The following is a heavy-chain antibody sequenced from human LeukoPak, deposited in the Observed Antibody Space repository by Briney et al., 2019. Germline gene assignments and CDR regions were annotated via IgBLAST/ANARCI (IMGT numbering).Heavy chain of an antibody. J-gene: IGHJ4*02. Sequence: SETLSLTCTVSGGSISGYYWSWIRQPPGKGLEWIGYIYSSGTTNYNPSLKSRVTISVDTSKNQFSLKLSSVTAADAAVYYCARDYGGKFDYWGQGTLVTVSP. D-gene: IGHD4-17*01. V-gene: IGHV4-59*01. CDR2: IYSSGTT. CDR1: GGSISGYY. CDR3: ARDYGGKFDY.